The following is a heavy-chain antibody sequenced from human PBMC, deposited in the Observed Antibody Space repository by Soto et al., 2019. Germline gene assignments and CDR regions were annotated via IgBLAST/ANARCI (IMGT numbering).Heavy chain of an antibody. CDR1: GFTFSSYA. Sequence: GGSLRPSCAASGFTFSSYAMHWVRQAPGKGLEWVAVISYDGSNKYYADSVKGRFTISRDNSKNTLYLQMNSLRAEDTAVYYCARALGGMDVWGQGTTVTVSS. D-gene: IGHD1-26*01. CDR3: ARALGGMDV. J-gene: IGHJ6*02. V-gene: IGHV3-30-3*01. CDR2: ISYDGSNK.